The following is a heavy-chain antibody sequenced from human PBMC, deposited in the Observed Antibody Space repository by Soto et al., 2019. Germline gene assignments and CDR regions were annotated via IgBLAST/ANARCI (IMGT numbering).Heavy chain of an antibody. CDR1: GGSISSYY. D-gene: IGHD1-26*01. J-gene: IGHJ6*02. Sequence: SETLSLTCTVSGGSISSYYWSWIRQPQGKGLEWIGYIYYRGSTNYNPSLRSRVTISVDTSKNQFSLKLSSVTAADTAVYYCARSQRRERTPSYGMDVWGQGTTVIVSS. CDR2: IYYRGST. CDR3: ARSQRRERTPSYGMDV. V-gene: IGHV4-59*01.